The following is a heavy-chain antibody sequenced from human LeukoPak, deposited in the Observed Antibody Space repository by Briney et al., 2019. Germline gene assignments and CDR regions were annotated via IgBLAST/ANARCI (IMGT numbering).Heavy chain of an antibody. J-gene: IGHJ4*02. Sequence: GESLKISCKGSGYNFAHDWIGWVRQMPGKGLEWMGIIFPDDSDTIYSPSFQGQVTISADKSINTAYLQWSNLKASDSAIYYCARQESEMTTPANRYFDLWGQGTLIIVSS. CDR3: ARQESEMTTPANRYFDL. CDR2: IFPDDSDT. V-gene: IGHV5-51*01. CDR1: GYNFAHDW. D-gene: IGHD5-24*01.